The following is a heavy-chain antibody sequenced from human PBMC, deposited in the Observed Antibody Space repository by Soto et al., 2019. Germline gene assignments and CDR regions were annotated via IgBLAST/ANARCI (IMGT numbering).Heavy chain of an antibody. Sequence: ASVKVSCKASGYTFTGYAMHWVRQAPGQRLEWMGWINAGNGNTKYSQKFQGRVTITRDTSASTAYMELSSLRSEDTAVYYCARDLVNATTVTHFDYWRQGTLVPVSS. CDR2: INAGNGNT. V-gene: IGHV1-3*01. D-gene: IGHD4-17*01. CDR1: GYTFTGYA. CDR3: ARDLVNATTVTHFDY. J-gene: IGHJ4*02.